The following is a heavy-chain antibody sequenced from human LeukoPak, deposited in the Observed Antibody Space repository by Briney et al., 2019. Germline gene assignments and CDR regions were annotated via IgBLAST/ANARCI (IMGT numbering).Heavy chain of an antibody. J-gene: IGHJ3*02. CDR3: ARHNDYSRAFDI. V-gene: IGHV4-30-4*01. D-gene: IGHD4-11*01. CDR2: IYYSGNT. Sequence: PSQTLSLTCTVSGGSISSGDYYWSWIRQPPGKGLEWIGCIYYSGNTYYNPSLKSRVTISVDTSKDQLSLKLSSVTAADTAVYYCARHNDYSRAFDIWGQGTMVTVSS. CDR1: GGSISSGDYY.